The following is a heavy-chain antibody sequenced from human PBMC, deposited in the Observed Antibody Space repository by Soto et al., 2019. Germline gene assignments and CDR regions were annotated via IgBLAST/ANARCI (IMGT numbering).Heavy chain of an antibody. CDR3: TTVDAVVLN. V-gene: IGHV3-15*01. D-gene: IGHD6-19*01. CDR1: GFTFSNAW. J-gene: IGHJ4*02. Sequence: EVQLAESGGGLVKPGGSLRLSCAASGFTFSNAWMSWVRQAPGGGLEWVGRIKRNIDGGTTDYAAPVKGRFAISRDDSNSILYLEMNSLRSEDTAVYYCTTVDAVVLNWGQGLLVTVSS. CDR2: IKRNIDGGTT.